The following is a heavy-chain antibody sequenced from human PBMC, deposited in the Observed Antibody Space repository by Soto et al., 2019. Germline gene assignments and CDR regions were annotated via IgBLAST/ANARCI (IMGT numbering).Heavy chain of an antibody. D-gene: IGHD6-25*01. CDR2: SNASGGST. CDR1: GYTFTCYY. Sequence: QVQLVQSGAGVKKTGASVKVSCKASGYTFTCYYMHWVRQAPGQGLEWMGISNASGGSTSHAKKFKARVTMTRDTYTSTVYMELSSLRSEDTAVYYCARTPAADYCMDVWGQGTTVTVSS. J-gene: IGHJ6*02. CDR3: ARTPAADYCMDV. V-gene: IGHV1-46*01.